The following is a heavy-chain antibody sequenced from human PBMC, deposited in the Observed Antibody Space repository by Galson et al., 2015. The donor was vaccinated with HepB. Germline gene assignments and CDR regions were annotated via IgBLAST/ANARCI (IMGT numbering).Heavy chain of an antibody. CDR2: ISYDGSNK. V-gene: IGHV3-30*18. Sequence: SLRLSCAASGFTFSSYGMHWVRQAPGKGLEWVAVISYDGSNKYYADSVKGRFTISRDNSKNTLYLQMNSLRAEDTAVYYCAKDLFLRGYSGYDQGAFDYWGQGTLVTVSS. CDR1: GFTFSSYG. D-gene: IGHD5-12*01. J-gene: IGHJ4*02. CDR3: AKDLFLRGYSGYDQGAFDY.